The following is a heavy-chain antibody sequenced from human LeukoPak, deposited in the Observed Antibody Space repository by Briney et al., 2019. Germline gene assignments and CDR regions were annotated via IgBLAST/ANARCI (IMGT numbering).Heavy chain of an antibody. V-gene: IGHV6-1*01. CDR3: ARVDNKAREYKYSSRWYWYNAFDI. CDR1: GDSVSSNSAA. D-gene: IGHD6-13*01. CDR2: TYYMSKWYN. J-gene: IGHJ3*02. Sequence: SQTLSLTCAISGDSVSSNSAAWNWIRQSPSRGLEWLGRTYYMSKWYNDYALSVKSRITINPDTSKNQFSLQLNSVTPEDTAVYYCARVDNKAREYKYSSRWYWYNAFDIWGQGTMVTVSS.